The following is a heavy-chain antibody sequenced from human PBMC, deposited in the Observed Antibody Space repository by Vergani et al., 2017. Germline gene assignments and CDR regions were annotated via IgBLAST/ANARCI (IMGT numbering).Heavy chain of an antibody. Sequence: VQLVESGGGLVQPGGSLRLSCAASGFSFGSYGMHWVRVRQAPGKGLEWLAYLRYDGTTKQYADSVKGRFTISRDNSKNTLYLQMDSLRPEDTAMFYCVKDRGASIGFDDWGQGTQVTVSS. V-gene: IGHV3-30*02. D-gene: IGHD2-2*01. CDR2: LRYDGTTK. CDR3: VKDRGASIGFDD. J-gene: IGHJ4*02. CDR1: GFSFGSYG.